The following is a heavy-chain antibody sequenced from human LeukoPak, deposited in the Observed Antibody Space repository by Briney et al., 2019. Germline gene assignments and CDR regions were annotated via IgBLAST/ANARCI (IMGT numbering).Heavy chain of an antibody. V-gene: IGHV3-74*01. CDR3: ARDLGQYYDTSDNWFDP. D-gene: IGHD3-22*01. Sequence: GGSLRLSCAASGFTFSNAWMSWVRQAPGKGLVWVSRINSDGINTSYADSVKGRFTISRDNAKNTLNLQMNSLRAEDTAVYYCARDLGQYYDTSDNWFDPWGQGTLVTVSS. J-gene: IGHJ5*02. CDR2: INSDGINT. CDR1: GFTFSNAW.